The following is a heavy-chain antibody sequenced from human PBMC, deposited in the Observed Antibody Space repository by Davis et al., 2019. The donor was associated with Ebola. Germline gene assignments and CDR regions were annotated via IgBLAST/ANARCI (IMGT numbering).Heavy chain of an antibody. Sequence: PGGSLRLSCAASGFTFSAMHWVRQAPGKGLEWVAGISYDGSNKYYGDSVKGRFTISRDNSKNTFYLQMNSLRAEDTALYYCAKAGYYDLLTGYLPFPFFWGQGTLVTVSS. V-gene: IGHV3-30*18. J-gene: IGHJ4*02. D-gene: IGHD3-9*01. CDR3: AKAGYYDLLTGYLPFPFF. CDR2: ISYDGSNK. CDR1: GFTFSA.